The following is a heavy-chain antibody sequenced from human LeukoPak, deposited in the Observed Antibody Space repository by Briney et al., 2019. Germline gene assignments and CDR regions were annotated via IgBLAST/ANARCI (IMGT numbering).Heavy chain of an antibody. CDR2: VHAGDSDA. J-gene: IGHJ2*01. CDR3: ARFGYSTSLDFYLDV. Sequence: GESLKISCRASGFTFTNYWIAWVRQMPGKGLEWMGIVHAGDSDARYSPSFLDQVTMSADKSISTAYLLWNSLRASDSAMYFCARFGYSTSLDFYLDVWGRGTLVAVSS. CDR1: GFTFTNYW. V-gene: IGHV5-51*01. D-gene: IGHD6-13*01.